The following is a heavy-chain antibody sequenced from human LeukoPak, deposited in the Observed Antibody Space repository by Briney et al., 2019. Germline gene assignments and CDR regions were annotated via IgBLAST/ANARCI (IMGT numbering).Heavy chain of an antibody. V-gene: IGHV3-23*01. CDR1: GFTFSSYA. CDR2: ISGSGGDT. D-gene: IGHD3-10*01. J-gene: IGHJ4*02. Sequence: PGGSLRLSCAASGFTFSSYAMSWVCQAPGKGLEWVSSISGSGGDTHYADSVKGRFSISRDNSKNTLSLQMNSLRAEDTAVYYCARAPMVRGIGYHFDCWGQGTLVTVSS. CDR3: ARAPMVRGIGYHFDC.